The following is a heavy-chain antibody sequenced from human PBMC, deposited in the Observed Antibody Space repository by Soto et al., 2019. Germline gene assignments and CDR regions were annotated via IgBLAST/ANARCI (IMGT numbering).Heavy chain of an antibody. CDR1: GFSLSTSGMC. Sequence: GXTLGSPTQTLTXSCTFSGFSLSTSGMCVIWIRQPPVEALEWLALIDWADDKYYTTSLKTTLTISNDTSKNQLLLTMTSIAPVDTATYYCPRFQWPENGMEVWGQGTTGNVPS. V-gene: IGHV2-70*01. J-gene: IGHJ6*02. D-gene: IGHD6-19*01. CDR2: IDWADDK. CDR3: PRFQWPENGMEV.